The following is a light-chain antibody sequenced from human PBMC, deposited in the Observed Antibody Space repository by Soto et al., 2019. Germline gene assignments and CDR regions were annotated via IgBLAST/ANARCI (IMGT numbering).Light chain of an antibody. V-gene: IGKV1-39*01. Sequence: DIQMAQSPSSLSASVGDRVTITCRASQNISRYFNWYQQIPGKAPKLLIYTASNLQSGVPSRFSGSGSGTEFTLTISSLQPDDFAPYYCQQYDTWYTFGQGTKVDIK. CDR3: QQYDTWYT. CDR1: QNISRY. CDR2: TAS. J-gene: IGKJ2*01.